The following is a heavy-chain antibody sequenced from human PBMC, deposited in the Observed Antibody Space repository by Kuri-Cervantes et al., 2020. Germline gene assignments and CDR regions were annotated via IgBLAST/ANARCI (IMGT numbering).Heavy chain of an antibody. CDR3: ARGNGEQLVLFDWFDP. CDR2: IEQDGSEK. Sequence: GGSLRLSCAASGFTFSSYWMTWVRQAPGKGLEWVANIEQDGSEKYYVDSVKGRFTISRDNAKNSLCLQMNSLRAEDTAVYYCARGNGEQLVLFDWFDPWGQGTLVTVSS. CDR1: GFTFSSYW. D-gene: IGHD6-13*01. J-gene: IGHJ5*02. V-gene: IGHV3-7*02.